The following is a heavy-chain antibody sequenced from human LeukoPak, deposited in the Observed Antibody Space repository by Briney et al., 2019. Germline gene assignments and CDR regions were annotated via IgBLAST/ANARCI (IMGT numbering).Heavy chain of an antibody. D-gene: IGHD3-22*01. CDR2: IYYSGST. CDR1: GYSISSGYY. CDR3: ARERLARYLPGDDPYYYDSSGYYSGAFDI. Sequence: PSETLSLTCTVSGYSISSGYYWGWIRQPPGKGLEWIGSIYYSGSTYYNPSLKSRVTISVDTSKNQFSLKLSSVTAADTAVYYCARERLARYLPGDDPYYYDSSGYYSGAFDIWGQGTMVTVSS. J-gene: IGHJ3*02. V-gene: IGHV4-38-2*02.